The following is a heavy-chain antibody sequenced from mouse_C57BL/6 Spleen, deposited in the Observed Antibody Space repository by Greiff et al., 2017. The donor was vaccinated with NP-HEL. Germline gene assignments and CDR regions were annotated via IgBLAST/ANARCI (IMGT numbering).Heavy chain of an antibody. V-gene: IGHV5-4*01. CDR2: ISDGGSYT. CDR1: GFTFSSYA. J-gene: IGHJ2*01. Sequence: EVKQVESGGGLVKPGGSLKLSCAASGFTFSSYAMSWVRQTPEKRLEWVATISDGGSYTYYPDNVKGRFTISRDNAKNNLYLQMSHLKSEDTAMYYCARDRIVEDYFDYWGQGTTLTVSP. D-gene: IGHD1-1*01. CDR3: ARDRIVEDYFDY.